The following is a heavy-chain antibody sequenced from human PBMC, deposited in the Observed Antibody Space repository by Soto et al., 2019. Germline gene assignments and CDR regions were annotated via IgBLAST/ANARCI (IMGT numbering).Heavy chain of an antibody. CDR1: GGTFSSYT. V-gene: IGHV1-69*02. CDR3: ARGYSYGFFYWFDP. J-gene: IGHJ5*02. Sequence: QVQLVQSGAEVKKPRSSVKVSCKASGGTFSSYTISWVRQAPGQGLEWMGRIIPILGIANYAQKFQGRVTITADKSTSTAYMELSSLRSEDTAVYYCARGYSYGFFYWFDPWGQGTLVTVSS. D-gene: IGHD5-18*01. CDR2: IIPILGIA.